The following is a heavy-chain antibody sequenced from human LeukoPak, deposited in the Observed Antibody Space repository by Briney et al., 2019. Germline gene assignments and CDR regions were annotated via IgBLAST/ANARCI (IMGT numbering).Heavy chain of an antibody. D-gene: IGHD5-12*01. J-gene: IGHJ5*02. CDR1: GGSISRSSYY. V-gene: IGHV4-39*01. Sequence: SETLSLTCTVSGGSISRSSYYWGWIRQPPGKGLEYIGNIYYSGSTDYNPSLKSRVTISVDTSKNQFSLKMSSVTAADTAVYYCARHGYLAGNWFDPWGQGTLVTVSS. CDR3: ARHGYLAGNWFDP. CDR2: IYYSGST.